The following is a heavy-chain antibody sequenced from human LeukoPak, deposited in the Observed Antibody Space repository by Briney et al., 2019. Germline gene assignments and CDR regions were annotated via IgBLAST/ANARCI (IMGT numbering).Heavy chain of an antibody. CDR3: AKGSDSSGWYGSDY. J-gene: IGHJ4*02. D-gene: IGHD6-19*01. CDR1: GFTFDGYA. V-gene: IGHV3-9*01. Sequence: PGGSLRLSCAASGFTFDGYAMHWVRQAPGKGLEWVSGISWNSGSIGYADSVKGRFTISRDNAKNSLYLQMNSLRAEDTALYYCAKGSDSSGWYGSDYWGQGTLVTVSS. CDR2: ISWNSGSI.